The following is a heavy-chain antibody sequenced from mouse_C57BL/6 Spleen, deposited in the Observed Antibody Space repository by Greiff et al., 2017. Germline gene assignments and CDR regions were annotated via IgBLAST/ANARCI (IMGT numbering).Heavy chain of an antibody. J-gene: IGHJ2*01. D-gene: IGHD2-3*01. Sequence: EVKLLESGGDLVKPGGSLKLSCAASGFTFSSYGMSWVRQTPDKRLEWVATISSGGSYTYYPDSVKGRFTISIDNAKNTLYLQMSSLKSEDTAMYYCARHLIYDGYYDYWGQGATLTVSS. CDR2: ISSGGSYT. CDR3: ARHLIYDGYYDY. V-gene: IGHV5-6*02. CDR1: GFTFSSYG.